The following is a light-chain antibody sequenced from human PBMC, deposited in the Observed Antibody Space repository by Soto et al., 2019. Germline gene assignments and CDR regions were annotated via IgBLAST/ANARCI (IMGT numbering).Light chain of an antibody. CDR3: QQYHTSPLT. J-gene: IGKJ1*01. CDR1: QSVSSSY. CDR2: GAS. V-gene: IGKV3-20*01. Sequence: EIVLTQSPGTLSLSPGERATFSCRASQSVSSSYIAWYQQKRGQAPRRLIYGASIRATGIPDRFSGSGSGTDFTLTISRLEPEDFVLYYCQQYHTSPLTFGQGTNVDIK.